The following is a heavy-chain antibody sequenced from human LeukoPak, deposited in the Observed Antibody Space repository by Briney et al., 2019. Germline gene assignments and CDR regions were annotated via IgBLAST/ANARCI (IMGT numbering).Heavy chain of an antibody. CDR2: IPYDESNK. V-gene: IGHV3-30*02. CDR3: AKRPTGNWGAVDY. D-gene: IGHD7-27*01. CDR1: GFTFSSYG. J-gene: IGHJ4*02. Sequence: PGGSLRLSCAASGFTFSSYGMQWARQAPGKGLEWVAFIPYDESNKYYADSVKGRLTISRDNSKNTLYLQLNSLRPEDTAVYYCAKRPTGNWGAVDYWGQGTLVTVSS.